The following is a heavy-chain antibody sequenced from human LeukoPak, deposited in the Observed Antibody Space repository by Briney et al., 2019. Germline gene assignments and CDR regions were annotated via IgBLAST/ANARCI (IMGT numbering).Heavy chain of an antibody. CDR1: GYTFTGYY. V-gene: IGHV1-2*02. Sequence: ASVKVSCKASGYTFTGYYMHWVRQAPGQGLEWMGWINPNSGGTNYAQKFQGRVTMARDTSISTAYMELSRLRSDDTAVYYCARDMLGSGSYLYWGQGTLVTVSS. CDR2: INPNSGGT. J-gene: IGHJ4*02. CDR3: ARDMLGSGSYLY. D-gene: IGHD3-10*01.